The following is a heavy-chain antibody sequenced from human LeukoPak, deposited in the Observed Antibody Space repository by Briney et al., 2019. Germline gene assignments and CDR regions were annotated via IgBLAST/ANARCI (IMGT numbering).Heavy chain of an antibody. CDR3: ASRENLWFGELLYSKNAFDI. Sequence: PSETLSLTCTVSGGSICSSSYYWGWIRQPPGKGLEWIGSIYYSGSTYYNPSLKSRVTISVDTSKNQFSLKLSSVTAADTAVYYCASRENLWFGELLYSKNAFDIWGQGTMVTVSS. D-gene: IGHD3-10*01. CDR1: GGSICSSSYY. J-gene: IGHJ3*02. CDR2: IYYSGST. V-gene: IGHV4-39*01.